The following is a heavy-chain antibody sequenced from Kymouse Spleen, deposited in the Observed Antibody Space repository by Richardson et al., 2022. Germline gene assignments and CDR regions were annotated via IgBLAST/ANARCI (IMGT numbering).Heavy chain of an antibody. J-gene: IGHJ4*02. CDR2: INHSGST. CDR1: GGSFSGYY. D-gene: IGHD6-19*01. V-gene: IGHV4-34*01. Sequence: QVQLQQWGAGLLKPSETLSLTCAVYGGSFSGYYWSWIRQPPGKGLEWIGEINHSGSTNYNPSLKSRVTISVDTSKNQFSLKLSSVTAADTAVYYCARGPIAVAGTFDYWGQGTLVTVSS. CDR3: ARGPIAVAGTFDY.